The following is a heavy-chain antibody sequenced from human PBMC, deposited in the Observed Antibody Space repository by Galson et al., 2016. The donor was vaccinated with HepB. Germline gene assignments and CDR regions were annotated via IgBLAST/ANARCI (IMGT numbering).Heavy chain of an antibody. CDR2: ISYDGSNK. V-gene: IGHV3-30-3*01. D-gene: IGHD5-12*01. CDR3: ARARGYSGYDLGY. Sequence: SLRLSCAASGFTFGTYAMHWVRQAPGKGLEWVTLISYDGSNKYYADSVKGRFTISRDNSKNTLYLQMNSLRAEDTAVYYCARARGYSGYDLGYWGQGTLVTVSS. CDR1: GFTFGTYA. J-gene: IGHJ4*02.